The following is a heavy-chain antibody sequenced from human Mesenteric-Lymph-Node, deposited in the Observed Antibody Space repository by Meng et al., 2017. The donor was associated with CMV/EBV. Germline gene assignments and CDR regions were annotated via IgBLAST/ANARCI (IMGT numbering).Heavy chain of an antibody. V-gene: IGHV4-4*02. J-gene: IGHJ5*02. CDR1: SRKNG. CDR3: ERGEYDYDRSGYLNWFDP. Sequence: SRKNGRSGGSQPREKGGEWMGEIYHSGSTNYNKSHKSRVTIAVDKSKNQFALKLSYVTAADTAVYYCERGEYDYDRSGYLNWFDPWGQGTLVTVSS. CDR2: IYHSGST. D-gene: IGHD3-22*01.